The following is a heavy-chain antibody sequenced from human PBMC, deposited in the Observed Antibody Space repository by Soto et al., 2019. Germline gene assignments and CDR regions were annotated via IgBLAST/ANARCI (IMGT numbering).Heavy chain of an antibody. J-gene: IGHJ4*02. CDR3: AHGAGWLFDY. CDR2: IYWDDNK. CDR1: GFSLNTRAVG. Sequence: QITLEESGPALVKPTQTLTLTCTFSGFSLNTRAVGVGWIRQPPGKALEWLAFIYWDDNKYYSPSLKSRLTSTKDTSKNQVVLTMTNTGPVDTATYYCAHGAGWLFDYWGQGTQVTVSS. D-gene: IGHD6-19*01. V-gene: IGHV2-5*02.